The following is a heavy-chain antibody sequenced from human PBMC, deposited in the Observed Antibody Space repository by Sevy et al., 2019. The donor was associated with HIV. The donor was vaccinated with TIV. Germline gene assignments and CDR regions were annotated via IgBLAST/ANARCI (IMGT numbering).Heavy chain of an antibody. CDR1: GGSFSNFA. D-gene: IGHD3-10*01. V-gene: IGHV1-69*13. J-gene: IGHJ3*01. CDR3: AREKGSFFRGDVSITFYPRGVFDL. Sequence: ASVKVSCKASGGSFSNFAISWVRQAPGQGLEWMGGVVPLFGKANYEQKFRARFTITADESTRTAYMELSSLRSEDTGVYFCAREKGSFFRGDVSITFYPRGVFDLWGQGTKVTVSS. CDR2: VVPLFGKA.